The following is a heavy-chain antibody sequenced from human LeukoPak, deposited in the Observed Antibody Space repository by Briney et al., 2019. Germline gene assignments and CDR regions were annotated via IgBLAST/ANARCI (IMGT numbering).Heavy chain of an antibody. Sequence: PGGSLRLSCAASGFTFSSYGMHWVRQAPGKGLEWVAVIWYDGGNKYYADSVKGRFTISRDNSKNTLYLQMNSLRAEDTAVYYCAKGSLVGATTPFDYWGQGTLVTVSS. V-gene: IGHV3-33*06. CDR2: IWYDGGNK. CDR1: GFTFSSYG. CDR3: AKGSLVGATTPFDY. J-gene: IGHJ4*02. D-gene: IGHD1-26*01.